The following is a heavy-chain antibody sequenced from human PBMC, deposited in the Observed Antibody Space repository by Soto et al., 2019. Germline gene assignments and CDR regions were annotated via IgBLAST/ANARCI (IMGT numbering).Heavy chain of an antibody. CDR3: ASSMITFGGVIVIRTFDY. CDR1: GGPISSYY. V-gene: IGHV4-59*08. Sequence: SETLSLTCTVSGGPISSYYWSWIRQPPGKGLEWIGYIYYSGSTNYNPSLKSRVTISVDTSKNQFSLKLSSVTAADTAVYYCASSMITFGGVIVIRTFDYWGQGTLVTVSS. J-gene: IGHJ4*02. CDR2: IYYSGST. D-gene: IGHD3-16*02.